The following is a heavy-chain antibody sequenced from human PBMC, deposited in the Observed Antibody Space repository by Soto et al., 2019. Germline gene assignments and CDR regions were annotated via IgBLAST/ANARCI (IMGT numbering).Heavy chain of an antibody. CDR1: GGSISSYY. CDR3: ARNAANDFWSGYSPMDV. D-gene: IGHD3-3*01. CDR2: VYYSRST. V-gene: IGHV4-59*08. J-gene: IGHJ6*03. Sequence: SETLSLTYTVSGGSISSYYWSWILQPPGKGLEWIGYVYYSRSTNYNPSLKSRVTISVDTSKNQFSLRLSSVTAADTAVYYCARNAANDFWSGYSPMDVWGKGTTVTVSS.